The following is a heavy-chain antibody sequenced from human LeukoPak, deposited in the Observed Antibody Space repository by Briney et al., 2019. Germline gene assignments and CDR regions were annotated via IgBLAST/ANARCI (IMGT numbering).Heavy chain of an antibody. CDR3: AKDSDIVVDYSDY. D-gene: IGHD2-15*01. CDR2: IRGSGGST. Sequence: GGSLRLSCAASGFTFNTYVMSWVRQAPGKGLEWVSVIRGSGGSTFYADSVKGRFTISRDNSKNTLYLQMNSLRAEDTAVYYCAKDSDIVVDYSDYWGQGTLVTVSS. CDR1: GFTFNTYV. J-gene: IGHJ4*02. V-gene: IGHV3-23*01.